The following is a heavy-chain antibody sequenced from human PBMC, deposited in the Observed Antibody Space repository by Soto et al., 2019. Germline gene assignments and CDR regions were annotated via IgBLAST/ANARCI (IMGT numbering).Heavy chain of an antibody. CDR2: IIPILGIA. Sequence: GASVKVSCKASGGTFSSYTISWVRQAPGQGLEWMGRIIPILGIANYAQKFQGRVTITADKSTSTAYMELSSLRSEDTAAYYCARDSLTAVAGNRAFDIWGQGTMVTVSS. CDR1: GGTFSSYT. V-gene: IGHV1-69*04. J-gene: IGHJ3*02. D-gene: IGHD6-19*01. CDR3: ARDSLTAVAGNRAFDI.